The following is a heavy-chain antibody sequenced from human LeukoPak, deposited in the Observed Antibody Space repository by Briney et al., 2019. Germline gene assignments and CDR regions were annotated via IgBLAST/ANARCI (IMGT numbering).Heavy chain of an antibody. Sequence: GGSLRLSCAASGFTFSSYSMNWVRQAPGKGLEWVSSISSSSSYIYYADSVKGRFTISRDNAKNSLYLQMNSLRAEDTALYYCAKDDTGDNAFDIWGQGTMVTVSS. CDR1: GFTFSSYS. CDR3: AKDDTGDNAFDI. J-gene: IGHJ3*02. CDR2: ISSSSSYI. D-gene: IGHD7-27*01. V-gene: IGHV3-21*04.